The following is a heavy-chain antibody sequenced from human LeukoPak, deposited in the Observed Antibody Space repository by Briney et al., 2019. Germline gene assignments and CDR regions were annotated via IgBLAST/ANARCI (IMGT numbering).Heavy chain of an antibody. CDR1: GFTFSSYG. Sequence: GRSLRLSCAASGFTFSSYGMHWVRQAPGKGLEWVAVISYDGGNKYYADSVKGRFTISIDNSKNTLYLQMNSLRAEDTAVYYCARGRGLHIVVVTATGPFDYWGQGTLVTVSS. CDR2: ISYDGGNK. J-gene: IGHJ4*01. D-gene: IGHD2-21*02. CDR3: ARGRGLHIVVVTATGPFDY. V-gene: IGHV3-30*19.